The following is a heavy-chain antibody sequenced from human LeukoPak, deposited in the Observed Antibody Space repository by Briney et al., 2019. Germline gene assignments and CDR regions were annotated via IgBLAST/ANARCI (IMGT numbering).Heavy chain of an antibody. D-gene: IGHD3-10*01. J-gene: IGHJ4*02. CDR2: INHSGST. Sequence: SETLSLTCAVYGGSFSGHYWSWIRQPPGKGLEWIGEINHSGSTNYNPSLKSRVTISVDTSKNQFSLKLSSATAADTAVYYCASKKYYYGSGSSDYWGQGTLVTVSS. CDR1: GGSFSGHY. CDR3: ASKKYYYGSGSSDY. V-gene: IGHV4-34*01.